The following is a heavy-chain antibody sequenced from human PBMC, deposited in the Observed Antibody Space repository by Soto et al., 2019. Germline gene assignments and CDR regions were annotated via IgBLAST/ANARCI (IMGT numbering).Heavy chain of an antibody. J-gene: IGHJ4*02. V-gene: IGHV3-30*03. CDR3: GRSPDALLYFDY. CDR1: GFTFSNYG. Sequence: PGGSLRLSCAASGFTFSNYGFHWVRQAPGKGLEWVAVISHDGNKEYYADSVKGRFTVSKDTSKNQVVLTMTNMDPVDTATYYCGRSPDALLYFDYWGQGTLVTVSS. CDR2: ISHDGNKE. D-gene: IGHD2-2*01.